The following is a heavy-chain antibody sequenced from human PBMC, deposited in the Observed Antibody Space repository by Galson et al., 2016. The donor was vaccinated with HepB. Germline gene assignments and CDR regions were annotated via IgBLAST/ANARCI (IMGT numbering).Heavy chain of an antibody. D-gene: IGHD3-10*01. Sequence: SVKVSCKASGGSFSSFGTSWVQQAPGQGPEWMGEIIPFFGTTNYAPKFQGRVTISADISTSTVYMEMSSLTSDDTAMYYCARPAARGIFFHFWGQGTVVTVSS. CDR1: GGSFSSFG. CDR3: ARPAARGIFFHF. V-gene: IGHV1-69*06. CDR2: IIPFFGTT. J-gene: IGHJ4*02.